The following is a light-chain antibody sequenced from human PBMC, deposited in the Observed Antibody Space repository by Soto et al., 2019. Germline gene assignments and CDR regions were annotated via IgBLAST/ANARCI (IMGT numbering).Light chain of an antibody. CDR2: KAS. CDR3: QQYYRWPQT. J-gene: IGKJ1*01. V-gene: IGKV1-5*03. CDR1: QSISTY. Sequence: DIQMTQSPATLSGSVGDRVTITCRASQSISTYLHWYQQKPGKAPNLLIYKASTLKSGVPSRFSGSGSGTEFTLTISSLQSEDFAVYYCQQYYRWPQTFGQGTKVDIK.